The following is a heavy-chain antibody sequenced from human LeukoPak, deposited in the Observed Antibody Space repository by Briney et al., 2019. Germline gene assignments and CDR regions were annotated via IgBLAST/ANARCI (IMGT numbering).Heavy chain of an antibody. Sequence: GGSLRLSCAASGFIFSTYALHWVRQAPGKGLEWVALISFDGSNKYYADSMKGRFTISRDNSKNTLYLQMNSLRAEDTAVYYCARGRASGYCSTTSCSNNWFDPWGQGTLVTVSS. CDR1: GFIFSTYA. CDR2: ISFDGSNK. V-gene: IGHV3-30-3*01. D-gene: IGHD2-2*01. J-gene: IGHJ5*02. CDR3: ARGRASGYCSTTSCSNNWFDP.